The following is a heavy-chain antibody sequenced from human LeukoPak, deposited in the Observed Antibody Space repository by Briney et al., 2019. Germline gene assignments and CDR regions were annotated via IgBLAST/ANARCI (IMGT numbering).Heavy chain of an antibody. V-gene: IGHV4-61*02. J-gene: IGHJ3*02. CDR2: LYTSGST. D-gene: IGHD3-3*01. Sequence: PSQTLSLTCTVSGGSISSGSYYWSWIRRPAGKGLEWIGRLYTSGSTNYNPSLRSRVTISVDTSKNQFSLNLSSVTAADTAVYYCASETKSGPRAFDIWGQGTMVTVSS. CDR1: GGSISSGSYY. CDR3: ASETKSGPRAFDI.